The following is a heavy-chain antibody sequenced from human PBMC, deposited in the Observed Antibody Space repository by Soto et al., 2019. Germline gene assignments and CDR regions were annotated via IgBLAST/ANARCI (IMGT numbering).Heavy chain of an antibody. CDR2: ISGDGRTT. D-gene: IGHD1-26*01. Sequence: EVQLVEAGGDLVQPGGSLRLSCVASGFTLSGYWMHWVHQVPGKGLVWVSRISGDGRTTNYADSVKGRFTISRDNAKNTLYLQMDSLRAEDTALYYCTRVIDGRSGLFDYWGQGNLVTVSS. V-gene: IGHV3-74*01. CDR1: GFTLSGYW. J-gene: IGHJ4*02. CDR3: TRVIDGRSGLFDY.